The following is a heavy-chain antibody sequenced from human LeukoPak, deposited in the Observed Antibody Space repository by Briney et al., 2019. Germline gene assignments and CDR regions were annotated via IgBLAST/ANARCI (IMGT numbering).Heavy chain of an antibody. CDR2: INNDGSST. CDR1: GFTFSSYW. J-gene: IGHJ3*02. V-gene: IGHV3-74*01. CDR3: ARGQGHGFDI. Sequence: GGSLRLSCAASGFTFSSYWMHWVRQAPGKGLVWVSGINNDGSSTKYADSVKGRFTISRDNAKNALYLQTNSLRADDTAVYYCARGQGHGFDIWGQGTMVTVSS.